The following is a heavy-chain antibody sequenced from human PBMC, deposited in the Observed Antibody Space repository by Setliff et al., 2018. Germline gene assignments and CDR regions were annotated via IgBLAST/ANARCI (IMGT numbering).Heavy chain of an antibody. CDR2: IYTSGST. CDR3: AREQSNYDPWSGYYGSYYYYMDV. Sequence: SETLSLTCTVSGGSISSGSYYWSWIRQPAGKGLEWIGHIYTSGSTNYNPSLKSRVTISVDTSKNQFSLKLSSVTAADTAVYYCAREQSNYDPWSGYYGSYYYYMDVWGKGTTVTVSS. D-gene: IGHD3-3*01. V-gene: IGHV4-61*09. CDR1: GGSISSGSYY. J-gene: IGHJ6*03.